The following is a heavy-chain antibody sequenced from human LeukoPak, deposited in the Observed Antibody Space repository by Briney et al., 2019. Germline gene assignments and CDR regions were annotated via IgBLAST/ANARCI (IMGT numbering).Heavy chain of an antibody. J-gene: IGHJ6*02. CDR2: INHSGST. CDR3: ARGPSGRLDYYYYYGMDV. D-gene: IGHD6-19*01. V-gene: IGHV4-34*01. Sequence: PSETLSLTCTVSGGSISSYYWSWIRQPPGKGLEWIGEINHSGSTNYNPSLKSRVTISVDTSKNQFSLKLSSVTAADTAVYYCARGPSGRLDYYYYYGMDVWGQGTTVTVSS. CDR1: GGSISSYY.